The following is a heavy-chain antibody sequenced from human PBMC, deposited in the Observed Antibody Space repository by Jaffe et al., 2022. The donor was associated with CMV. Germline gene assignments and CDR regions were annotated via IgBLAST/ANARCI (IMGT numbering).Heavy chain of an antibody. CDR3: AKEEYSGWSNPETLSFDY. CDR2: ISGSGGST. V-gene: IGHV3-23*01. J-gene: IGHJ4*02. D-gene: IGHD6-19*01. CDR1: GFTFSSYA. Sequence: EVQLLESGGGLVQPGGSLRLSCAASGFTFSSYAMSWVRQAPGKGLEWVSAISGSGGSTYYADSVKGRFTISRDNSKNTLYLQMNSLRAEDTAVYYCAKEEYSGWSNPETLSFDYWGQGTLVTVSS.